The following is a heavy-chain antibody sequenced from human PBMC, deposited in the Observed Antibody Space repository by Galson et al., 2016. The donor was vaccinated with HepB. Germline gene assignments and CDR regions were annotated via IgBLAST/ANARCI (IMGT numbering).Heavy chain of an antibody. CDR3: AKVIRGYYADY. D-gene: IGHD3-22*01. CDR1: GFTFSGSD. V-gene: IGHV3-23*01. Sequence: SLRLSCAASGFTFSGSDMTWVRQAPGKGLEWVSTISESGGSTFYADSVRGRFTVSRDNSRSTLYLQMKSLRVEDTAVYYCAKVIRGYYADYWGQGTLVAVSS. CDR2: ISESGGST. J-gene: IGHJ4*02.